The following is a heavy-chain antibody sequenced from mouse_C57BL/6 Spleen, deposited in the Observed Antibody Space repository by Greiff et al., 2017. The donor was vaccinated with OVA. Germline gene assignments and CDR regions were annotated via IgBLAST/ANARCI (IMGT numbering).Heavy chain of an antibody. V-gene: IGHV14-2*01. D-gene: IGHD1-1*01. CDR2: IDPEDGET. CDR1: GFNIKDYY. CDR3: ARGYGSSSYYAMDY. J-gene: IGHJ4*01. Sequence: EVKVVESGAELVKPGASVKLSCTASGFNIKDYYMHWVKQRTEQGLEWIGRIDPEDGETKYAPKFQGKATITADTSSNTAYLQLSSLTSEDTAVYYCARGYGSSSYYAMDYWGQGTSVTVSS.